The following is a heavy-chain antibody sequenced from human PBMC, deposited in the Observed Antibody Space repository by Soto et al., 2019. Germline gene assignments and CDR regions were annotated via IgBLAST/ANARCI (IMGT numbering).Heavy chain of an antibody. J-gene: IGHJ6*02. V-gene: IGHV1-8*01. CDR3: ARLDDILTGYTFYYYGMDV. CDR2: MNPNSGNT. CDR1: GYTFTSYD. D-gene: IGHD3-9*01. Sequence: ASVKVSFKASGYTFTSYDINWLRQATGQGLEWMGWMNPNSGNTGYAQKFQGRVTMTRNTSISTAYMELSSLRSEDTAVYYCARLDDILTGYTFYYYGMDVWGQGTTVTVSS.